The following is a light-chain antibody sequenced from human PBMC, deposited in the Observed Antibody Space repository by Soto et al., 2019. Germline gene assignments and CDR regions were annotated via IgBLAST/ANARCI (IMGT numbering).Light chain of an antibody. J-gene: IGKJ1*01. CDR1: LGISIN. CDR2: GAS. CDR3: QQYGSSPRT. V-gene: IGKV3-20*01. Sequence: EVVMTRCPAILAVSPGERGTFFCMASLGISINLAWYQQKPGQAPRLLIYGASSRATGIPDRFSGSGSGKDFTLTISRLEPEDFEVYYCQQYGSSPRTFGQGTKVDIK.